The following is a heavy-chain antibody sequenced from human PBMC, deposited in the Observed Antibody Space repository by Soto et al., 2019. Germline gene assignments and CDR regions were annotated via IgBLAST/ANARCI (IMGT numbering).Heavy chain of an antibody. Sequence: RSLTGTVSGGSISSGDYYWSWIRQPPGNGLEWIGYIYYSGSTYYNPSLKSRVTISVDTSKNQFSLKLSSVTAADTAVYYCARAYCGGDCYLLRWFDPWGQGTLVTVSS. CDR3: ARAYCGGDCYLLRWFDP. D-gene: IGHD2-21*02. J-gene: IGHJ5*02. CDR2: IYYSGST. V-gene: IGHV4-30-4*01. CDR1: GGSISSGDYY.